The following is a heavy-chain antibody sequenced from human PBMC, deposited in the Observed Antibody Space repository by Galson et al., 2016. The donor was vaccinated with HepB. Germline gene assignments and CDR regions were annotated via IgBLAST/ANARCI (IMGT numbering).Heavy chain of an antibody. Sequence: TLSLTCAVSGGFIRSGGYSWTWIRQPPGKGPECIGYIYYSGDTTYNPSLQSRVTISVDLSKNHFSLNLHSVTAADTAVYYCARGKEGIAVWGQGTLVTLSS. CDR3: ARGKEGIAV. V-gene: IGHV4-30-2*01. J-gene: IGHJ4*02. CDR1: GGFIRSGGYS. CDR2: IYYSGDT. D-gene: IGHD6-13*01.